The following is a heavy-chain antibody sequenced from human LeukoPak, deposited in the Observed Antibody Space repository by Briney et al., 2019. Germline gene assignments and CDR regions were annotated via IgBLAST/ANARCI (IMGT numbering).Heavy chain of an antibody. J-gene: IGHJ4*02. V-gene: IGHV3-49*02. Sequence: WICRAPGKGLEWAGFTQGKTHRGTTEDAASVKGRSTISRDNAKNSLYLQMNSLRAEDTALYYCAKDIGTSSTSCYGFDYWGQGTLVTVSS. CDR3: AKDIGTSSTSCYGFDY. CDR2: TQGKTHRGTT. D-gene: IGHD2-2*01.